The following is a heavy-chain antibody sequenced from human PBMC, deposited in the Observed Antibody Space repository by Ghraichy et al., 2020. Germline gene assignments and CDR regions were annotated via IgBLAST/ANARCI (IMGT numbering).Heavy chain of an antibody. V-gene: IGHV4-4*07. J-gene: IGHJ5*02. CDR2: IYTSGST. CDR3: ARERRVAVAGIHPFDP. CDR1: GGSISSYY. D-gene: IGHD6-19*01. Sequence: SQTLSLTSTVSGGSISSYYWSWIRQPAGKGLEWIGRIYTSGSTNYNPSLKSRVTMSVDTSKNQFSLKLSSVTAADTAVYYCARERRVAVAGIHPFDPWGQGTLVTVSS.